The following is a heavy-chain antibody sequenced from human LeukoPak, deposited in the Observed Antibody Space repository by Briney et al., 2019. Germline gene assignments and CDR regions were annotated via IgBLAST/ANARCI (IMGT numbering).Heavy chain of an antibody. CDR3: ARERAYGTQDCLDY. V-gene: IGHV3-48*01. J-gene: IGHJ4*02. Sequence: GGSLRLSCAASKFIFGDYSMNWVRQAPGKGLEWISYISGSSGTTYYADSVRGRFTISRDNAKNSLFLQMNSLRVEDTAVYYCARERAYGTQDCLDYWGQGTRVTVSS. D-gene: IGHD1-1*01. CDR2: ISGSSGTT. CDR1: KFIFGDYS.